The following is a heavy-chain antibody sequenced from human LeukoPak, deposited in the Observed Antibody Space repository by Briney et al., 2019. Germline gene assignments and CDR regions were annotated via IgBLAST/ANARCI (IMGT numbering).Heavy chain of an antibody. J-gene: IGHJ4*02. CDR1: GFTFDDYA. CDR3: AKDWTTVVTSIYDY. V-gene: IGHV3-9*01. D-gene: IGHD4-23*01. Sequence: GGSLRLSCAASGFTFDDYAMRWVRQAPGKGLEWVSGISWNSGSIGYADSVKGRFTISRDNAKNSLYLQMNSLRAEDTVLYYCAKDWTTVVTSIYDYWGQGTLVTVFS. CDR2: ISWNSGSI.